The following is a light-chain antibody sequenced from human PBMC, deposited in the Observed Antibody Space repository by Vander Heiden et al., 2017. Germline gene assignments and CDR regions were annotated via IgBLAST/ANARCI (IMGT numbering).Light chain of an antibody. CDR3: CSHAGNYTFV. CDR1: SNDVGGYKS. CDR2: DVR. V-gene: IGLV2-11*01. J-gene: IGLJ1*01. Sequence: QSALTQPRSVSGSPGQSVTISCTGTSNDVGGYKSVSWYQRHPGKAPKLMIFDVRNRLSGVPDRFSGSKSGNTASLTIYGLQAEDEADYYCCSHAGNYTFVFGTGTKVTVL.